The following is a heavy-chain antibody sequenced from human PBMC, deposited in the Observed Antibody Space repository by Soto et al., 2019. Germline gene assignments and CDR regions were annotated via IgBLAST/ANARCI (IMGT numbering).Heavy chain of an antibody. CDR2: INVGNAKT. J-gene: IGHJ4*02. Sequence: QVQLVQSGAEVKKPGASVKVSCKTSGYTFTTYAMHWVRQAPGQRLEWMGWINVGNAKTKYSQKFQGRVTITRDTSASAAYMELSSLRFEDTAVYYCARAGYSSGWDYYFDYWGQGTLVTVSS. D-gene: IGHD6-19*01. V-gene: IGHV1-3*01. CDR3: ARAGYSSGWDYYFDY. CDR1: GYTFTTYA.